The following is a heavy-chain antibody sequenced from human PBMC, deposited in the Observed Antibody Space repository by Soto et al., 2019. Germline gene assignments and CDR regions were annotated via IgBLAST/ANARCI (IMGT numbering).Heavy chain of an antibody. J-gene: IGHJ4*02. D-gene: IGHD2-21*02. CDR3: AMATAFDS. CDR1: AFSIYG. CDR2: ITSGGTA. Sequence: EVQLLESGGGLVQPGGSLRLSCALSAFSIYGMSWVRQTPGKGLEWVSTITSGGTAYYADSVKGRFTVSSDNSRSTLYLLMTNLRGDDTAIYYCAMATAFDSWGQGTLVTVSS. V-gene: IGHV3-23*01.